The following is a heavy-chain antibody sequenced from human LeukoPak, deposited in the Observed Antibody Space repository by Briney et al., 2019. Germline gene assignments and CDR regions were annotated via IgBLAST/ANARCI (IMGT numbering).Heavy chain of an antibody. D-gene: IGHD6-19*01. V-gene: IGHV4-61*02. J-gene: IGHJ2*01. CDR2: IYTSGST. Sequence: PSQTLSLTCTVSGGSISSGSYYWSWIRQPAGKGLEWIGRIYTSGSTNYIPSLKSRVTISVDTSKNQFSLKLSSVTAADTAVYYCAREGWGSSGWYRYFDLWGRGTLVTVSS. CDR3: AREGWGSSGWYRYFDL. CDR1: GGSISSGSYY.